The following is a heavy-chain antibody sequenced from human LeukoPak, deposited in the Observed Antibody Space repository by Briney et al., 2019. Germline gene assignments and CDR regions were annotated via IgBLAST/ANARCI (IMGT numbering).Heavy chain of an antibody. CDR3: ARVSEMKDAFDI. J-gene: IGHJ3*02. D-gene: IGHD1-14*01. V-gene: IGHV4-39*07. CDR2: IYYSGST. Sequence: PSETLSLTCTVSGVSISSSSYFWVWIRQPPGKGLEWIGSIYYSGSTYYNPSLKSRVTISVDTSKTQFSLKLSPVTAADTAVYYCARVSEMKDAFDIWGQGTMVTVSS. CDR1: GVSISSSSYF.